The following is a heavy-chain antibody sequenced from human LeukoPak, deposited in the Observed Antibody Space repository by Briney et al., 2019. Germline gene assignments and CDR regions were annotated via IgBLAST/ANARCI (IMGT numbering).Heavy chain of an antibody. J-gene: IGHJ4*02. CDR2: IYYSGST. CDR1: GGSISSYY. Sequence: SETLSLTCTVSGGSISSYYWSWIRQPPGKGLEWIGYIYYSGSTNYNPSLKSRVTISVDTSKNQFSLKLSSVTAADTAVYYCARVFYGSGSYYYLDYWGQGTLVTVSS. D-gene: IGHD3-10*01. CDR3: ARVFYGSGSYYYLDY. V-gene: IGHV4-59*01.